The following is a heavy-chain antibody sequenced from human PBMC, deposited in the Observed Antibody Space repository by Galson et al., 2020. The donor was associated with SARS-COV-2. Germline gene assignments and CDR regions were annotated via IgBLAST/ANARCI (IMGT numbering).Heavy chain of an antibody. D-gene: IGHD3-9*01. CDR2: ISGGGSRT. J-gene: IGHJ4*02. Sequence: GGSLRLSCAASGFTLSSFSMSWVRQAPGTGLEWVASISGGGSRTYYADSVKGRFTISKDSSTNTLFLQMNSLRVEDTAVYYCAKHPYDILTGYYLGGGYYFDYWGQGALVTVSS. CDR3: AKHPYDILTGYYLGGGYYFDY. V-gene: IGHV3-23*01. CDR1: GFTLSSFS.